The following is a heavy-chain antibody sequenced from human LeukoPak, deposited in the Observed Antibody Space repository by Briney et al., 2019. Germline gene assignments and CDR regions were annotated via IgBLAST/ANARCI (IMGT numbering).Heavy chain of an antibody. V-gene: IGHV4-59*08. D-gene: IGHD1-1*01. J-gene: IGHJ6*03. Sequence: SETLSLTCTVSGGSISSYYWSWIRQPPGKGLEWIGYIYYSGSTYYNPSLKSRVTISVDTSKNQFSLKLSSVTAADTAVYYCARLPGTVSYYYMDVWGKGTTVTVFS. CDR3: ARLPGTVSYYYMDV. CDR2: IYYSGST. CDR1: GGSISSYY.